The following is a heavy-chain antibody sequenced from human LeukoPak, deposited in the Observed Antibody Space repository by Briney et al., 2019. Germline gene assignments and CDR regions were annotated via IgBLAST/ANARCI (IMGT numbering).Heavy chain of an antibody. CDR2: IYTSGST. V-gene: IGHV4-61*02. J-gene: IGHJ4*02. Sequence: SQTLSLTCTVSGGSISSGSYYWSWIRQPAGKGLEWIGRIYTSGSTNYNPSLKSRVTISVDTSKNQFSLKLSSVTAADTAVYYCARGGIVGPDFDYWGQGTLVTVSS. CDR3: ARGGIVGPDFDY. CDR1: GGSISSGSYY. D-gene: IGHD1-26*01.